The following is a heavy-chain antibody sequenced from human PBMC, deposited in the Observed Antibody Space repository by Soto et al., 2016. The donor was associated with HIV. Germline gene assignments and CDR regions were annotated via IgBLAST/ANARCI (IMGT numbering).Heavy chain of an antibody. CDR3: ARWTPGGAVEY. CDR1: GYTFTDYY. CDR2: INPNSGGT. D-gene: IGHD3-16*01. Sequence: QVQLVQSGAEVKKPGASVKVSCKASGYTFTDYYMHWVRQAPGQGLQWMGWINPNSGGTNFAQKFQGRVSMTRDTSISTAYIEVSSLRSDDTAVYYCARWTPGGAVEYWGQGTLVTVSS. V-gene: IGHV1-2*02. J-gene: IGHJ4*02.